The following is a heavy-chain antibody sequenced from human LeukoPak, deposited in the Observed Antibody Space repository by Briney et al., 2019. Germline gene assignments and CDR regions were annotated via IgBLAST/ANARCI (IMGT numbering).Heavy chain of an antibody. D-gene: IGHD3-3*01. Sequence: ASVKVSCKASGYTFTSYAMNWVRQAPGQGLEWMGWINTNTGNPTYAQGFTGRFVFSLDTSVSTAYLQISSLKAEDTAVYYCVREAYDFWSGYYTGWFDPWGKGTLVTVSS. CDR3: VREAYDFWSGYYTGWFDP. J-gene: IGHJ5*02. CDR1: GYTFTSYA. V-gene: IGHV7-4-1*02. CDR2: INTNTGNP.